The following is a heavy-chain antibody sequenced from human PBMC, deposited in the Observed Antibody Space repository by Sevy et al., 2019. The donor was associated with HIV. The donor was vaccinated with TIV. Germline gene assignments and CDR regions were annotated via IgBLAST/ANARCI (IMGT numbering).Heavy chain of an antibody. CDR3: ARDPSRDYYASSGTRGWFAP. V-gene: IGHV4-59*01. CDR1: GGSISSYY. D-gene: IGHD3-22*01. J-gene: IGHJ5*02. Sequence: SETLSLTCTVSGGSISSYYWSWIRQPPGKGLEWIGYIYYSGSTNYNPSLKSGVTISVDTSKNQLSLKLSSMTAADTAVYYCARDPSRDYYASSGTRGWFAPWGQGTLVTVSS. CDR2: IYYSGST.